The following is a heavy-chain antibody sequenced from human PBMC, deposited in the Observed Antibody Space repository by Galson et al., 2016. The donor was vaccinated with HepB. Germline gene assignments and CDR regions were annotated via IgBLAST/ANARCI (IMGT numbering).Heavy chain of an antibody. D-gene: IGHD5-18*01. CDR1: GFTFSNAW. CDR2: IKSKTDGGTT. Sequence: SLRLSCAASGFTFSNAWMTWVRQAPGKGLEWVGHIKSKTDGGTTDYAAPVKGRFTISRDDSKNTLYLQMNSLKTEDTAVYYCTREQLWLSLRGFDPWGQGTLVTVSS. V-gene: IGHV3-15*01. CDR3: TREQLWLSLRGFDP. J-gene: IGHJ5*02.